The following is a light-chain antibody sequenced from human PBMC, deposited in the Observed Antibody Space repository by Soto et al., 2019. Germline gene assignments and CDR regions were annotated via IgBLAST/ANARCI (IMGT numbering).Light chain of an antibody. Sequence: QSVLTQPPSASGTPGQRVTISCSGSSSNIGSNYVYWYQHLPGTAPKLLIYRNNQRPSGVPDRFSGSKSGTSASLAISGLRSEDEADYYCAAWDDSLSGQGVFGGGTQLTVL. CDR3: AAWDDSLSGQGV. CDR2: RNN. CDR1: SSNIGSNY. V-gene: IGLV1-47*01. J-gene: IGLJ2*01.